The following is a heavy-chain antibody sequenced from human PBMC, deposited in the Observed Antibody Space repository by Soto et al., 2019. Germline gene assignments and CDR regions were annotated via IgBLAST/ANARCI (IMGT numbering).Heavy chain of an antibody. CDR2: ISYDGSNK. V-gene: IGHV3-30-3*01. Sequence: GALRLSCAASGFTFSSYAMHWVRQAPGKGLEWVAVISYDGSNKYYADSVKGRFTISRDNSKNTLYLQMNSLRAEDTAVYYCARTEYNWNYDYFDYWGQGTLVTVSS. J-gene: IGHJ4*02. CDR1: GFTFSSYA. CDR3: ARTEYNWNYDYFDY. D-gene: IGHD1-7*01.